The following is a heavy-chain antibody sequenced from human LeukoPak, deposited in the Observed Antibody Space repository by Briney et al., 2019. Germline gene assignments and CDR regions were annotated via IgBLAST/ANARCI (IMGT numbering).Heavy chain of an antibody. CDR3: ARSGLGSFYYMDV. V-gene: IGHV1-2*02. D-gene: IGHD3-10*01. Sequence: ASVKVSCKASGYTFTGYYMHWVRQAPGQGLEWMGWIDPNSGGTNYAQKFQGRVTMTRDTSISTAYMELSRLRSDDTAVYYCARSGLGSFYYMDVWGKGTTVTVSS. CDR1: GYTFTGYY. J-gene: IGHJ6*03. CDR2: IDPNSGGT.